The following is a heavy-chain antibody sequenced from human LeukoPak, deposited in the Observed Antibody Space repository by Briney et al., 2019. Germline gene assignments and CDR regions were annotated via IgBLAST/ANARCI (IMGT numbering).Heavy chain of an antibody. Sequence: GGSLRLSCEASGFIFTDFYMTWLRQAPGKGLECLSYISPGGTDVIYADSVKGRFTISRDNAKNSIFLQMNDLRAEDTAVYYCARTARVLDSWGQGTLVTVSS. CDR3: ARTARVLDS. J-gene: IGHJ4*02. CDR2: ISPGGTDV. V-gene: IGHV3-11*04. D-gene: IGHD5-18*01. CDR1: GFIFTDFY.